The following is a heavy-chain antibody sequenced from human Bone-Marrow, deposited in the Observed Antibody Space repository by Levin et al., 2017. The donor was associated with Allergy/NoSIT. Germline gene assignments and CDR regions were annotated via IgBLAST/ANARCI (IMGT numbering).Heavy chain of an antibody. CDR2: IGGDGRIT. Sequence: QAGGSLRLSCAASGFTFSSYSMHWIRQAPGKGLEWVAIIGGDGRITDYADSVKGRFTISRDNSKNTLYVQMNSLRADDTAIYYCARENNPRGTRSFDFWGQGTLVSVSS. V-gene: IGHV3-33*01. J-gene: IGHJ4*02. CDR3: ARENNPRGTRSFDF. CDR1: GFTFSSYS. D-gene: IGHD3-16*01.